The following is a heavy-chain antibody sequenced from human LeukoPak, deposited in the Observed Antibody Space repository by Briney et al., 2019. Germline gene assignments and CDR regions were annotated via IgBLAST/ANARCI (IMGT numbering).Heavy chain of an antibody. V-gene: IGHV4-34*01. CDR1: GGSFSGYY. J-gene: IGHJ3*02. Sequence: PSETLSLTCAVYGGSFSGYYWSWIRQPPGKGLEWIGEINHSGSTNYNPSLKSRVTISVDTSKNQFSLKLSSVTAADTAVYYCARRGAPLAGLGAFDIWGQGTMVTVSS. D-gene: IGHD3-10*01. CDR3: ARRGAPLAGLGAFDI. CDR2: INHSGST.